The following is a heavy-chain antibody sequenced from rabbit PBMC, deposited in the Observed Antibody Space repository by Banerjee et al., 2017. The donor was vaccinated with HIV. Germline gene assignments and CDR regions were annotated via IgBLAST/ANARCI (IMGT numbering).Heavy chain of an antibody. CDR3: AREVGTDAAFGL. V-gene: IGHV1S45*01. CDR1: GFDFSGDYD. J-gene: IGHJ3*01. CDR2: IYNNDGST. Sequence: QEQLEESGGDLVKPEGSLTLTCKASGFDFSGDYDMCWVRQAPGKGLELIGCIYNNDGSTDPASWAKGRFTISKTSSTTVTLQMTSLTVADTATYFCAREVGTDAAFGLWGQGTLVT. D-gene: IGHD4-2*01.